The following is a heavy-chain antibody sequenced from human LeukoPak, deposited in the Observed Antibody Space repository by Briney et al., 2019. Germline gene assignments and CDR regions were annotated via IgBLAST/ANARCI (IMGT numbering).Heavy chain of an antibody. D-gene: IGHD2-2*01. CDR2: IYYSGST. V-gene: IGHV4-59*08. J-gene: IGHJ4*02. CDR3: ARVYCSSTSCYAKIFDY. CDR1: GGSISSYY. Sequence: SETLSLTCTVSGGSISSYYWSWIRQPPGKGLEWIGYIYYSGSTNYNPSLKSRVTISVDTSKNQFSLKLSSVTAADTAVYYCARVYCSSTSCYAKIFDYWGQGTLVTVSS.